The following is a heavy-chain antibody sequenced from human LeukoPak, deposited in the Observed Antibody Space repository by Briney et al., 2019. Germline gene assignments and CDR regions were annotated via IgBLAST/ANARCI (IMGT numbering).Heavy chain of an antibody. CDR1: GYTFTGYY. D-gene: IGHD3-10*01. CDR3: ARVTDSGTYLFDI. J-gene: IGHJ3*02. CDR2: INPNSGGT. V-gene: IGHV1-2*02. Sequence: ASVKVFCKASGYTFTGYYIHWVRQAPGQGLEWMGWINPNSGGTNSAQRFQGRVAMTRDTSINTAYMELSRLRSDDTAVYYCARVTDSGTYLFDIWGQGTMVTVSS.